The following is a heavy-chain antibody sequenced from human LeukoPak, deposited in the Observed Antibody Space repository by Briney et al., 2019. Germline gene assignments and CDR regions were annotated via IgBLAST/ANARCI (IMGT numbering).Heavy chain of an antibody. CDR2: ISYDGGNT. D-gene: IGHD1-1*01. J-gene: IGHJ4*02. Sequence: GGSLRLSCAASGFTFSSNAIHWVRQAPGKGLEWVAEISYDGGNTYYADSVKGRFTISRDNPKNTLYLQMNSLRAEDTAVYYCAKEGTGIHFDYWGQGTLVTVSS. V-gene: IGHV3-30-3*01. CDR3: AKEGTGIHFDY. CDR1: GFTFSSNA.